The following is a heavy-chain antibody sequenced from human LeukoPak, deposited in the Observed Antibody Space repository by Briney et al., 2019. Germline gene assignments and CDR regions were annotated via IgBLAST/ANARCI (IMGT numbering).Heavy chain of an antibody. CDR1: GFTFSSYA. CDR2: ISGSGGST. CDR3: AKGVVVTTDGYFDY. Sequence: AGGSLRLSCAASGFTFSSYAMSWVRQAPGKGLEWVSAISGSGGSTYYADSVKGRFTISRDNSKNTLYLQMNSLRAEDTAVYYCAKGVVVTTDGYFDYWGQGTLVTVSS. D-gene: IGHD3-22*01. V-gene: IGHV3-23*01. J-gene: IGHJ4*02.